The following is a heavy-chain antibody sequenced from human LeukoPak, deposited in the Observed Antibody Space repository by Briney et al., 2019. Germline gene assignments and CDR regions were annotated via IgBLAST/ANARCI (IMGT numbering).Heavy chain of an antibody. CDR2: ISSSGGTI. CDR3: ARGTATYPGIAAAGTGWKPNYYYYGMDV. J-gene: IGHJ6*02. CDR1: GFTFSSYE. V-gene: IGHV3-48*03. D-gene: IGHD6-13*01. Sequence: GGSLRLSCAASGFTFSSYEMNWVRQAPGKGLEWVSYISSSGGTIYYTDSVKGRFTISRDNAKNSLYLQMNSLRAEDTAVYYCARGTATYPGIAAAGTGWKPNYYYYGMDVWGQGTTVTVSS.